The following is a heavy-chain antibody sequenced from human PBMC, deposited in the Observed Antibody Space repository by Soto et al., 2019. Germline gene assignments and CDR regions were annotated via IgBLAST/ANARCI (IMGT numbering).Heavy chain of an antibody. Sequence: VQLVESGGGVVQPGRSLRLSCAASGFTFSDYAMHWVRQAPGKGLEWVAVVSHDGRNTHYADSVKGRFTISRDSSKKTVSLEITSLRAEDMAVYYWAKGGRQWLVTSDFNYWCQGALVTVSS. CDR1: GFTFSDYA. CDR3: AKGGRQWLVTSDFNY. J-gene: IGHJ4*02. CDR2: VSHDGRNT. D-gene: IGHD6-19*01. V-gene: IGHV3-30*18.